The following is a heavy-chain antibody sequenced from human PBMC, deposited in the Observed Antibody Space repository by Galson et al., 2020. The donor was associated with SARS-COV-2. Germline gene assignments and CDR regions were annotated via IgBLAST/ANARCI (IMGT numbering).Heavy chain of an antibody. CDR2: IYHSGST. CDR3: ARGVVPAAIPGTGWFDP. J-gene: IGHJ5*02. V-gene: IGHV4-30-2*01. D-gene: IGHD2-2*02. Sequence: ETSETLSLTCAVSGGSISSGGYSWSWIRQPPGKGLEWIGYIYHSGSTYYNPSLKSRVTISVDRSKNQFSLKLSSVTAADTAVYYCARGVVPAAIPGTGWFDPWGQGTLVTVSS. CDR1: GGSISSGGYS.